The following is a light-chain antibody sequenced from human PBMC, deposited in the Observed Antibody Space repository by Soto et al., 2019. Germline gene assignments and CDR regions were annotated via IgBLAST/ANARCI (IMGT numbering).Light chain of an antibody. CDR1: QSVSSY. Sequence: EIVLTQSPATLSLSPGERATLSCRASQSVSSYLAWYQQKPGQAPRLLIYDASNRATGIPARFSGSGSGTNFTLTISSLEPEDFAVYYCQQRSNGPLPFGGGTKVDIK. J-gene: IGKJ4*01. V-gene: IGKV3-11*01. CDR2: DAS. CDR3: QQRSNGPLP.